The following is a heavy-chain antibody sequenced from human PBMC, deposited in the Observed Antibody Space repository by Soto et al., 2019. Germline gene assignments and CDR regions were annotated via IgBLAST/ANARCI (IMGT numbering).Heavy chain of an antibody. CDR3: ARGHHVAVAATGYFDY. D-gene: IGHD6-19*01. V-gene: IGHV3-33*01. CDR1: GFTFSSYG. CDR2: IWYDGSNK. J-gene: IGHJ4*02. Sequence: GGSLRLSCAASGFTFSSYGMHWVRQAPGKGLEWVAVIWYDGSNKYYADSVKGRFTISRDNSKNTLYLQMNSLRAEDTAVYYCARGHHVAVAATGYFDYWGQGTLVTVSS.